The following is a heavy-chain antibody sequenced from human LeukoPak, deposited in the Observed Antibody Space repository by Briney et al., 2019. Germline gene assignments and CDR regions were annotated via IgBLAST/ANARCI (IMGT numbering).Heavy chain of an antibody. Sequence: PGGSLRLSCAASGFTFSNYWMSWVRQAPGKGLEWVANMKQDGSETYYVDSVKGRFTISRDNSKNTLYLQMNSLRAEDTAVYYCARANYYDSSGPGWYWGQGTLVTVSS. CDR1: GFTFSNYW. CDR2: MKQDGSET. D-gene: IGHD3-22*01. V-gene: IGHV3-7*01. CDR3: ARANYYDSSGPGWY. J-gene: IGHJ4*02.